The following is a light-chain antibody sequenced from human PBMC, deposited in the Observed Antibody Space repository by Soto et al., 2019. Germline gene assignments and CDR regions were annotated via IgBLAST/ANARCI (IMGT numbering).Light chain of an antibody. V-gene: IGKV1-5*03. CDR2: KAS. CDR1: QSISSW. J-gene: IGKJ1*01. Sequence: DIQITQSPSTLSASVGDRVTITCRASQSISSWLAWYQQKPGKAPKLLIYKASSLESGVPSRFSGRGSGTEVTLTISSLQPDDLATYYCQQYNSYPWTFSQGTKVEIK. CDR3: QQYNSYPWT.